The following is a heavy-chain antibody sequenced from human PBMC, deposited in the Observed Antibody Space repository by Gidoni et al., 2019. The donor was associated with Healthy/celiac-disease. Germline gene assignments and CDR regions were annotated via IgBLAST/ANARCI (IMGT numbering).Heavy chain of an antibody. Sequence: QVQLVQSGAEVKKPGSSVKVSCKASGGTFSSYAISWVRQAPGQGLEWMGRIIPILGIANYAQKFQGRVTITADKSTSTAYMELSSLRSEDTAVYYCARGGGEMATINLFDYWGQGTLVTVSS. CDR3: ARGGGEMATINLFDY. J-gene: IGHJ4*02. CDR1: GGTFSSYA. D-gene: IGHD5-12*01. V-gene: IGHV1-69*09. CDR2: IIPILGIA.